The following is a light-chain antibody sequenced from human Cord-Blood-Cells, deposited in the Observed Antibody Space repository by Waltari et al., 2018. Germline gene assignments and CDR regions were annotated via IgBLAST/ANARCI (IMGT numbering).Light chain of an antibody. CDR1: SSDVVGYNY. Sequence: QSALTQPASVSGSPRQSITISCTGTSSDVVGYNYVSWYQQHPGKAPKLMIYDVSNRPSGVSNRCSGSKSGNTASLTISGLQAEDEADYYCSSYTSSSTWVFGGGTKLTVL. CDR2: DVS. V-gene: IGLV2-14*01. J-gene: IGLJ3*02. CDR3: SSYTSSSTWV.